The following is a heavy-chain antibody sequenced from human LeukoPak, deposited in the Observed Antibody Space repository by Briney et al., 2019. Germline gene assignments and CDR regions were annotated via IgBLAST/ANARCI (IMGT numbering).Heavy chain of an antibody. CDR1: GGSISSYY. D-gene: IGHD3-10*01. V-gene: IGHV4-59*08. Sequence: SEALSLTCTVSGGSISSYYWSWIRQPPGKGLEWIGYIYYSGSTNYNPSLKSRVTISVDTSKNQFSLKLSFVTAADTAVYYCARQGSGKWWFDPWGQGTLVTVSS. CDR2: IYYSGST. J-gene: IGHJ5*02. CDR3: ARQGSGKWWFDP.